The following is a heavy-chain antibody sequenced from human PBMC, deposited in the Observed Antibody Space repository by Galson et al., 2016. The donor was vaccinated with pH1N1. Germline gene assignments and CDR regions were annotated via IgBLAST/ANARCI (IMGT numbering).Heavy chain of an antibody. D-gene: IGHD1-26*01. V-gene: IGHV3-9*01. CDR1: GFTFDDYA. CDR2: ISWNNGSM. J-gene: IGHJ4*02. Sequence: LRLSCAASGFTFDDYAMHWVRQAPGKGLEWVSGISWNNGSMDYADSVKGRFTVSRDNAKNSLFLQMNSLRAEDTALYYCAKVGGFYYGTFDYWGQGTLVTVSS. CDR3: AKVGGFYYGTFDY.